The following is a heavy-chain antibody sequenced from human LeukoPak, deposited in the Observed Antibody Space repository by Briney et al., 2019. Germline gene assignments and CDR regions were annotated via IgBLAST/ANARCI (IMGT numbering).Heavy chain of an antibody. J-gene: IGHJ4*02. Sequence: ASVKVSCKASGYTFTSYDINWVRQATGQGLEWMGWMDPNNGNSEYAQKFQGRVTMTRNTSISTAYMELSGLRSEDTAIYYCARSLTVTTRPAGYWGQGTLVTVSS. CDR3: ARSLTVTTRPAGY. V-gene: IGHV1-8*01. CDR2: MDPNNGNS. CDR1: GYTFTSYD. D-gene: IGHD4-17*01.